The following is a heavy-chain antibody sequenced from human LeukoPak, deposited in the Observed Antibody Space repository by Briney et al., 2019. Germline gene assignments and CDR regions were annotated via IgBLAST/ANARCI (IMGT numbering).Heavy chain of an antibody. CDR1: GFTFSSYA. J-gene: IGHJ6*03. CDR3: ARDPETGDLDYYYYYMDV. D-gene: IGHD7-27*01. CDR2: ISYDGSNK. V-gene: IGHV3-30-3*01. Sequence: GGSLRLSCAASGFTFSSYAMHWVRQAPGKGLEWVAVISYDGSNKYYADSVKGRFTISRDNSKNTLYLQMNSLRAEDTAVYYCARDPETGDLDYYYYYMDVWGKGTTVTVSS.